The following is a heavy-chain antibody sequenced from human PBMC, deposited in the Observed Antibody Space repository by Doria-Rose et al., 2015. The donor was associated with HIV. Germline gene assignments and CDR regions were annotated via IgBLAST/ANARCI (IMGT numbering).Heavy chain of an antibody. Sequence: QVTLKESGPVLVKPTGTLTLTCTVSGVSLSSPGMGVSWIRQPPGKALEWLANIFSDDERSYKTSLKSRLTISRGTSKGQVVLTMTDMDPVDTATYYCARIKSSRWYHKYYFDFWGQGTLVIVSA. CDR3: ARIKSSRWYHKYYFDF. V-gene: IGHV2-26*01. J-gene: IGHJ4*02. D-gene: IGHD6-13*01. CDR2: IFSDDER. CDR1: GVSLSSPGMG.